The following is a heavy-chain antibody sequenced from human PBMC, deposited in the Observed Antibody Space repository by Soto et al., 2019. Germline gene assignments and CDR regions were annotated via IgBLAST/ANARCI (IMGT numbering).Heavy chain of an antibody. V-gene: IGHV5-10-1*01. J-gene: IGHJ4*02. Sequence: GESLKISCKASGYSFAGYWITWVRQKPGKGLEWMGRIDPSDSQTYYSPSFRGHVTISVTTPITTVFLQWSSLRASDTAMYYCARQIYDSDTGPNFQYYFDSWGQGTPVTVSS. CDR1: GYSFAGYW. CDR2: IDPSDSQT. D-gene: IGHD3-22*01. CDR3: ARQIYDSDTGPNFQYYFDS.